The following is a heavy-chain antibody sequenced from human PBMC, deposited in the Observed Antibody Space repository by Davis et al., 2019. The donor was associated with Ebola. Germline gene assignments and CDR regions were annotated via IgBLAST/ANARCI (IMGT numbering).Heavy chain of an antibody. Sequence: GESLKISCAASGFSFSDYYMSWIRQAPGKGLARVSYISISSGFKNYADSVKGRFTISRDNAKNSLYLQMNSLRAEDTAVYYCARGPRKMATTNFDYWGQGTLVTVSS. J-gene: IGHJ4*02. CDR3: ARGPRKMATTNFDY. D-gene: IGHD5-24*01. CDR1: GFSFSDYY. CDR2: ISISSGFK. V-gene: IGHV3-11*06.